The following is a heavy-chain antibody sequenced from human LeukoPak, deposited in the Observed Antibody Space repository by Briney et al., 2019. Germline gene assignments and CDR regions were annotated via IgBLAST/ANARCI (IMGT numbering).Heavy chain of an antibody. Sequence: ASVKVSCKASGYTFTSYYMHWVRQAPGQGLERMGIINPSGASTSYAQKFQGRVTMTRDMSTSTVYMELSSLRSEDTAVYYCARGKVYYYDSSAYYEGDAFDIWGQGTMVTVSS. J-gene: IGHJ3*02. CDR2: INPSGAST. D-gene: IGHD3-22*01. V-gene: IGHV1-46*01. CDR3: ARGKVYYYDSSAYYEGDAFDI. CDR1: GYTFTSYY.